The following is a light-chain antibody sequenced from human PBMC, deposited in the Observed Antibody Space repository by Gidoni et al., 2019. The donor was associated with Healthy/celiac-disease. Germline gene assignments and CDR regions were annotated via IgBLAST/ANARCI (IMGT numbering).Light chain of an antibody. J-gene: IGKJ5*01. CDR1: QSVSSSY. CDR2: GAS. V-gene: IGKV3-20*01. CDR3: QQYGISPPIT. Sequence: EIVLTQSPGTLSLSPGERATLSCRASQSVSSSYLAWYQQQPGQAPRLLIYGASSRATGIPDRFSGSGSGTDFTLTISRLEPEDVAVYYCQQYGISPPITFGQGTRLEIK.